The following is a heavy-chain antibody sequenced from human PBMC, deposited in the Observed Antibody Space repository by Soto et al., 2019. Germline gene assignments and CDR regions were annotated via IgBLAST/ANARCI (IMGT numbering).Heavy chain of an antibody. J-gene: IGHJ6*02. CDR1: GGSVSSDYHY. CDR2: ISYSGST. V-gene: IGHV4-30-4*01. Sequence: QVQLQESGPGLVKPSQTLSLTCTVSGGSVSSDYHYWSWIRQPPGKGLQWIGYISYSGSTYYSPSLKGRVTISLDTSKNQFSLKLNSVTAADTAVYYCARRSSVTSSGMDVWGQGTKVTVSS. D-gene: IGHD3-22*01. CDR3: ARRSSVTSSGMDV.